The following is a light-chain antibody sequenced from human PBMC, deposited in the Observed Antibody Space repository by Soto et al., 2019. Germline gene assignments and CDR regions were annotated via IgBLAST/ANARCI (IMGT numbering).Light chain of an antibody. J-gene: IGLJ1*01. CDR1: SSDVGGYTY. CDR2: DVS. CDR3: CSYAGRYTYV. Sequence: QSALTQPRSASGSPGQSVSISCTGTSSDVGGYTYVSWYQQHPGKAPKVMIYDVSKRPSGVPDRFSGSKSGNTASLTISGLQSADEADYYCCSYAGRYTYVFGTGTKLTVL. V-gene: IGLV2-11*01.